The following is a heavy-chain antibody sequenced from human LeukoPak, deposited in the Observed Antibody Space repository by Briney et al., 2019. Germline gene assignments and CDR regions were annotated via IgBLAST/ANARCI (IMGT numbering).Heavy chain of an antibody. J-gene: IGHJ4*02. CDR3: ASGASSGWYYFDY. Sequence: GGSRRLSCAASGFTFSSYGMHWVRQAPGKGLEWVAVISSDGSNQDYGDSVKGRLTISRDNSKTPLYLQMNSLRPDDTAVYSCASGASSGWYYFDYWGQGTLVTVSS. D-gene: IGHD6-13*01. V-gene: IGHV3-30*03. CDR2: ISSDGSNQ. CDR1: GFTFSSYG.